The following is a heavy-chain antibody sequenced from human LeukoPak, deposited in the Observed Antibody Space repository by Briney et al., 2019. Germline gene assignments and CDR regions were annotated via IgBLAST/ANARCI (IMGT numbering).Heavy chain of an antibody. J-gene: IGHJ3*02. V-gene: IGHV1-18*04. CDR1: GYTFTSYG. CDR3: ARTIAVAGHDAFDI. D-gene: IGHD6-19*01. Sequence: ASVKVSCKASGYTFTSYGISGVRQAPGQGLEWMGWISAYNGNTNYAQKLQGRVTMTTDTSTSTAYMELRSLRSDDTAVYYCARTIAVAGHDAFDIWGQGTMVTVSS. CDR2: ISAYNGNT.